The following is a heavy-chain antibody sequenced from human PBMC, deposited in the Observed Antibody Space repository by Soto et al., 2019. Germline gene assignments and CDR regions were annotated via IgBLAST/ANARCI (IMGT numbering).Heavy chain of an antibody. J-gene: IGHJ5*02. V-gene: IGHV4-59*02. CDR1: GGSVTSHY. CDR3: VRGLGYCTGGSCYGRFDP. CDR2: IYYSGST. D-gene: IGHD2-15*01. Sequence: SETLSLTCTVSGGSVTSHYWSWIRQPPGKGLEWIGYIYYSGSTNYNPSLESRVTISLDTSKNQFSLNLSSVTAADTAVYYCVRGLGYCTGGSCYGRFDPWGQGTQVTVSS.